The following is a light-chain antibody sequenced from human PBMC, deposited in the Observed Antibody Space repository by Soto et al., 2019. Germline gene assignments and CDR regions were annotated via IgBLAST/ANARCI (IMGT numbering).Light chain of an antibody. V-gene: IGLV1-40*01. CDR3: QSYDSSLSVV. CDR2: GNS. J-gene: IGLJ1*01. Sequence: QSVLTQPPSVSGAPGQMVTISCTGSSSNIGAGYDVHWYQQLPGTAPKLLIYGNSNRPSGVPDRFSGSKSGTSASLAITGLQAEDEADYYCQSYDSSLSVVFGTGTKLTVL. CDR1: SSNIGAGYD.